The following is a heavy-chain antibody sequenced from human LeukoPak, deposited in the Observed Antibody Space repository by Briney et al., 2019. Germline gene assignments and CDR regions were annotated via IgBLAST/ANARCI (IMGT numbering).Heavy chain of an antibody. CDR1: GGSINGWY. D-gene: IGHD3-10*01. V-gene: IGHV4-59*08. CDR3: ARQAYYSESGSWTGFDY. Sequence: SETLSLTCTVCGGSINGWYWNWIRQPPGKGLEWIGYIYRNDNTNYNPSLKSRVTMSVDTSKNQFSLRLSSVTAADTAVYYCARQAYYSESGSWTGFDYWGQGTLVPVSS. CDR2: IYRNDNT. J-gene: IGHJ4*02.